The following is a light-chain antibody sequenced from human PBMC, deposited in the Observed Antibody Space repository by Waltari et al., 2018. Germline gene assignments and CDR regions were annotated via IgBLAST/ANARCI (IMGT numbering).Light chain of an antibody. V-gene: IGKV3-15*01. CDR3: QQYNNWWT. Sequence: EIVMTQSPATLSVSPGERATLSCRASQSVSNNLAWYQQKPGQAPRLLMYGASIRATGIPDGFSGSGSGTEFTLTISSLQSEDFAVYYCQQYNNWWTFGQGTKVAIK. CDR2: GAS. J-gene: IGKJ1*01. CDR1: QSVSNN.